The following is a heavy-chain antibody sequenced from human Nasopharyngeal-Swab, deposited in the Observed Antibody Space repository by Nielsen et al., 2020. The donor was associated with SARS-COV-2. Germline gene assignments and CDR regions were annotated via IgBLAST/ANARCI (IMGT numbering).Heavy chain of an antibody. CDR2: ISYDGSNE. V-gene: IGHV3-30*03. J-gene: IGHJ4*02. D-gene: IGHD1-26*01. CDR1: GFTFSNSG. Sequence: GESLKISCAASGFTFSNSGMDWVRQAPGKGLEWVAVISYDGSNEYYGDSVKGRFTFSRDNSKNTLYLQMNSLRAEDTAVYYCARDGMGGYPLYSFDSWGQGTLVTVSS. CDR3: ARDGMGGYPLYSFDS.